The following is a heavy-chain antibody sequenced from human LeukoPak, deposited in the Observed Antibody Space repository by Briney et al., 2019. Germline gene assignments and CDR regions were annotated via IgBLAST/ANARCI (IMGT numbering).Heavy chain of an antibody. J-gene: IGHJ4*02. Sequence: SETLSLTCAVYGGSFSGYYWSWIRQPPGKGLEWIGEINHGGSTNYNPSLKSRVTISVDTSKNQFSLKLSSVTAADTAVYYRARRGSSGLVYWGQGTLVTVSS. V-gene: IGHV4-34*01. CDR2: INHGGST. CDR1: GGSFSGYY. D-gene: IGHD6-19*01. CDR3: ARRGSSGLVY.